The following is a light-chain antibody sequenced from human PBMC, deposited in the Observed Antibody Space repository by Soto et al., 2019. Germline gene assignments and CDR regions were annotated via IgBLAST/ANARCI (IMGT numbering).Light chain of an antibody. J-gene: IGLJ1*01. CDR1: SSDVGSYNR. CDR3: SSYTSTSTYD. Sequence: QSVLTQPPSVSGSPGQSVTISCTGTSSDVGSYNRVSWYQQPPGTAPKLMIYEVNNRPSGVPDRFSGSKSGNTASLTISGLQAEDEADYYCSSYTSTSTYDFGTGTKVTVL. CDR2: EVN. V-gene: IGLV2-18*02.